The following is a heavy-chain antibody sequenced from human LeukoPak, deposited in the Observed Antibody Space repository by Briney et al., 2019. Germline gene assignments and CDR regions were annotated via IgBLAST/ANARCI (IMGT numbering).Heavy chain of an antibody. V-gene: IGHV1-18*01. CDR2: ISAYNGNT. D-gene: IGHD3-10*01. CDR3: ARNTMVRGKNYYYYGMDV. Sequence: ASVKVSCKASGYTFTSYGVSWVRQAPGQGLEWMGWISAYNGNTNYAQKLQGRVTMTTDTSTSTAYMELRSLRSDDTAVYYCARNTMVRGKNYYYYGMDVWGQGTTVTVSS. J-gene: IGHJ6*02. CDR1: GYTFTSYG.